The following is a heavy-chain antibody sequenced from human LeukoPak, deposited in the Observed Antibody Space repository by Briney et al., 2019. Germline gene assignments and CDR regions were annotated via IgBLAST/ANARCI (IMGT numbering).Heavy chain of an antibody. CDR1: GGSISSYY. CDR2: IYTSGST. D-gene: IGHD3-22*01. J-gene: IGHJ3*02. CDR3: ARDNRDDYYDSSGFFGAFDI. Sequence: SETLSLTCTVSGGSISSYYWSWIRQPPGKELEWIGYIYTSGSTNYNPSLKSRVTISVDTSKNQFSLKLSSVTAADTAVYYCARDNRDDYYDSSGFFGAFDIWGQGTMVTVSS. V-gene: IGHV4-4*09.